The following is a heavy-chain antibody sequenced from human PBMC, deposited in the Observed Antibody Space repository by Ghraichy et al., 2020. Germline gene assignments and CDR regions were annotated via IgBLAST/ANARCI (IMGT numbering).Heavy chain of an antibody. J-gene: IGHJ3*02. CDR1: GGSISSSSYF. D-gene: IGHD2-21*02. V-gene: IGHV4-39*01. CDR3: ARHENIVVVTAARAFDI. Sequence: SETLSLTCTVSGGSISSSSYFWGWIRQPPGKGLEWIGSIYYYGNTYYNPSLKSRVTISEDTSKNQFSLKLSSVTAADTAVYYCARHENIVVVTAARAFDIWGQGTMVTVSS. CDR2: IYYYGNT.